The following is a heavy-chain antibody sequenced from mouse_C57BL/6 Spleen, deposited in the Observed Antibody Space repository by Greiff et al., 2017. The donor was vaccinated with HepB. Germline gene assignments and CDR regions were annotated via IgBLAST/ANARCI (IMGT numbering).Heavy chain of an antibody. CDR1: GFTFSDYG. D-gene: IGHD6-1*01. CDR2: ISSGSSTI. V-gene: IGHV5-17*01. Sequence: EVQRVESGGGLVKPGGSLKLSCAASGFTFSDYGMHWVRQAPEKGLEWVAYISSGSSTIYYADTVKGRFTISRDNAKNTLFRQMTSLRSEDTAMYYCARGPLGWFAYWGQGTLVTVSA. CDR3: ARGPLGWFAY. J-gene: IGHJ3*01.